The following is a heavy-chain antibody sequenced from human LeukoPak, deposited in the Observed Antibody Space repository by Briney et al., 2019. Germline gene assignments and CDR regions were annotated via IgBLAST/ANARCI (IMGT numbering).Heavy chain of an antibody. CDR3: ARGPESSSGRYYYYYYMDV. CDR1: GYTLTELS. CDR2: FDPEDGET. D-gene: IGHD3-22*01. V-gene: IGHV1-24*01. J-gene: IGHJ6*03. Sequence: ASVKVSCKVSGYTLTELSMHWVRQAPGKGLEWMGGFDPEDGETIYAQKFQGRVTMTRDTSISTAYMELSRLRSDDTAVYYCARGPESSSGRYYYYYYMDVWGKGTTVTVSS.